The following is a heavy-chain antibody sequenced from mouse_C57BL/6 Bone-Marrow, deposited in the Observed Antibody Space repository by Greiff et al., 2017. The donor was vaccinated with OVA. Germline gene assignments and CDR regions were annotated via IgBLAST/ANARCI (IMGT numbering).Heavy chain of an antibody. D-gene: IGHD2-2*01. V-gene: IGHV1-5*01. CDR1: GYTFTSYW. CDR3: TRWLHDY. CDR2: IYPGNSDT. J-gene: IGHJ2*01. Sequence: EVKLQQSGTVLVRPGASVKMSCKTSGYTFTSYWMHWVKQRPGQGLEWIGAIYPGNSDTSYNQKFKGKATLTAVTSASTAYLELSSLTYEDSAVYYCTRWLHDYWGQGTTLTVSS.